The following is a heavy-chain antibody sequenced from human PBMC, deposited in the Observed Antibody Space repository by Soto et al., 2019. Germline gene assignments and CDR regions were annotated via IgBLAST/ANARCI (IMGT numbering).Heavy chain of an antibody. Sequence: QVQLEQSGAEVKKAGSSVKVSCKTSGGTFRTYGINWLRQAPGHGLEWMGGIVPAYGKADYAQGFQGRVTITADKTASTAYMELSSLGSEDTGVYYCAGSVGLGALYYGMDVWGQGATVSVSS. J-gene: IGHJ6*02. CDR3: AGSVGLGALYYGMDV. V-gene: IGHV1-69*06. CDR1: GGTFRTYG. D-gene: IGHD1-26*01. CDR2: IVPAYGKA.